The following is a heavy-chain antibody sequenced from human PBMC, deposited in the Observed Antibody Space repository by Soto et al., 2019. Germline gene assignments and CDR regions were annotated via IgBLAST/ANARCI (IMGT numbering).Heavy chain of an antibody. CDR2: IYYSGST. D-gene: IGHD3-9*01. CDR1: GGSISSSSYY. Sequence: SETLSLTCTVSGGSISSSSYYWGWIRQPPGKGLEWIGSIYYSGSTYYNPSLKSRVTISVDTSKNQFSLKLSSVTAADTAVYYCARQKGDIYYYYYYMDVWGKGTTVTVSS. J-gene: IGHJ6*03. V-gene: IGHV4-39*01. CDR3: ARQKGDIYYYYYYMDV.